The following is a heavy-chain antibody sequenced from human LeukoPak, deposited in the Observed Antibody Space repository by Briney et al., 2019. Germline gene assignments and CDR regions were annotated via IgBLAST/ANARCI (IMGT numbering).Heavy chain of an antibody. CDR1: GYTFTSHD. D-gene: IGHD3-10*01. J-gene: IGHJ4*02. V-gene: IGHV1-8*03. CDR3: ARAENFMVRGVIRY. Sequence: ASVKVSCKASGYTFTSHDINWVRQATGPGLEWMGWMNPNSGNTGYAQKFQGRVTITRNTSISTAYMELSSLRSEDTAVDYCARAENFMVRGVIRYWGQGTLVTVSS. CDR2: MNPNSGNT.